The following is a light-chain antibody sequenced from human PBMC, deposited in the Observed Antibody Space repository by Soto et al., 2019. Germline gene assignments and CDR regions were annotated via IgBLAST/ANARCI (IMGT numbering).Light chain of an antibody. Sequence: QSALTQPPSASGSPGQSVTISCTGTSSDVGGYNYVSWYQQHPGKAPKVMIYEVSKRPSGVPDRFSGSKSGNTASLTVSGLQAEDEADYYCSSYAGSSVVFGGGTKVTVL. CDR1: SSDVGGYNY. J-gene: IGLJ2*01. CDR2: EVS. V-gene: IGLV2-8*01. CDR3: SSYAGSSVV.